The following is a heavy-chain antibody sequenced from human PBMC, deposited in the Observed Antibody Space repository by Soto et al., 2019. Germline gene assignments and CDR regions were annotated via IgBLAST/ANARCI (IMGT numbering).Heavy chain of an antibody. CDR3: ARDRPVTTVTDYGMDV. V-gene: IGHV1-18*01. CDR2: ISAYNGNT. D-gene: IGHD4-17*01. J-gene: IGHJ6*02. CDR1: GYTFTSYG. Sequence: QVQLVQSGAEVKKPGASVKVSCKASGYTFTSYGISWVRQAPGQGLEWMGWISAYNGNTNYAQKLQGRVTMTTDTXTXXAYMELRSLRSDDTAVYYCARDRPVTTVTDYGMDVWGQGTTVTVSS.